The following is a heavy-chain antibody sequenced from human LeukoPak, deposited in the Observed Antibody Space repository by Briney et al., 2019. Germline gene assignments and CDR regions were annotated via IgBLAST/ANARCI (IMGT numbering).Heavy chain of an antibody. J-gene: IGHJ4*02. CDR2: IIPILGIA. V-gene: IGHV1-69*04. CDR1: GGTFSSYV. Sequence: SVKVSCKSSGGTFSSYVVIWVRQAPGQGLEWMGRIIPILGIANYAQKSQGRVTITADKSTRTAHMELSSLRSEDTAVYYCARSLKLDLVRRIAAAGTFDYWGQGTLVTVSS. D-gene: IGHD6-13*01. CDR3: ARSLKLDLVRRIAAAGTFDY.